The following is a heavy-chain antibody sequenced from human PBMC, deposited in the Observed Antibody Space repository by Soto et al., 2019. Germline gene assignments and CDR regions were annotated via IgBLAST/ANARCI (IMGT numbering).Heavy chain of an antibody. CDR1: GFTFSSYW. CDR3: ARVPTGKYGVWNY. V-gene: IGHV3-74*01. CDR2: INPGGSIT. Sequence: EEQLVESGEGLVQPGGSLRLSCAASGFTFSSYWMHWVRQAPGKGLVWVSRINPGGSITAYADSVKGRFTTSRDNAKNTLYLQMNSPRGDDTAVYYCARVPTGKYGVWNYWGPGTLVNVSS. J-gene: IGHJ4*02. D-gene: IGHD2-8*01.